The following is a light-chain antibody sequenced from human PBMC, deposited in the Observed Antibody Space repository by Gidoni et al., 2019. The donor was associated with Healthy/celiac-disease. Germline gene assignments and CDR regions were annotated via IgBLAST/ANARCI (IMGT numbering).Light chain of an antibody. CDR1: QDISNH. J-gene: IGKJ5*01. CDR3: QQNDNLPPIT. CDR2: DAS. Sequence: DIQMTQSPSPLSASVGDRVTITCQASQDISNHLNGYQQKPGKAPKLLIYDASKLETGDPPRCSGSGSATDFTFTISSLQPEDIATDYCQQNDNLPPITFXPXTRLEIK. V-gene: IGKV1-33*01.